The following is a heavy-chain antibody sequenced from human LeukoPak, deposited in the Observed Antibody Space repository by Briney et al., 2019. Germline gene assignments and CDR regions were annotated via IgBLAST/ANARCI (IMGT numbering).Heavy chain of an antibody. J-gene: IGHJ4*02. D-gene: IGHD5-12*01. V-gene: IGHV4-34*01. CDR3: VRVRIVATIAYFGY. CDR2: INHSGST. Sequence: SETLSLTCAVYGGSFSGYYWSWIRQPPGKGLEWIGEINHSGSTNYNPSLKSRVTISVDTSKNQFSLKLSSVTAADTAVYYCVRVRIVATIAYFGYWGQGTLVTVSS. CDR1: GGSFSGYY.